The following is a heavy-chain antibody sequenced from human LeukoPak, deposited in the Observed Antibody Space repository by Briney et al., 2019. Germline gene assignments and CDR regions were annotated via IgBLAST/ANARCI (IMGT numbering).Heavy chain of an antibody. CDR1: GLTFSNYE. CDR2: ISSSSNMI. V-gene: IGHV3-48*03. J-gene: IGHJ4*02. D-gene: IGHD6-13*01. CDR3: ATASGGWYRYYFDS. Sequence: GGSLRLSCAASGLTFSNYEMNWVRQAPGKGLEWLSYISSSSNMIFYAESVKGRFTISGDNAKNSLYLQMNSLGAEDTAIYYCATASGGWYRYYFDSWGQGILVTVSS.